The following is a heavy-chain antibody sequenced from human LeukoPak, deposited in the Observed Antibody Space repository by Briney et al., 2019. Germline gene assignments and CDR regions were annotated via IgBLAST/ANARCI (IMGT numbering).Heavy chain of an antibody. CDR1: GFTFSNAW. J-gene: IGHJ4*02. V-gene: IGHV3-15*01. CDR2: IKSKTDGGTT. Sequence: GGSLRLSCAASGFTFSNAWMSWVRQAPGKGLERVGRIKSKTDGGTTDYAAPVKGRFTISRDDSKNTLYLQMNSLKTEDTAVYYCTTDFGDCSSTSCYGFYYFDYWGQGTLVTVSS. CDR3: TTDFGDCSSTSCYGFYYFDY. D-gene: IGHD2-2*01.